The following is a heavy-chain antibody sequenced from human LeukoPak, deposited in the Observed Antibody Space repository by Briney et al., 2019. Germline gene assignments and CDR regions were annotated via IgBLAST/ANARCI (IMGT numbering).Heavy chain of an antibody. D-gene: IGHD6-19*01. CDR1: GFTFSSYE. J-gene: IGHJ4*02. CDR3: ARSPSVAGTWEHFDY. V-gene: IGHV3-48*03. Sequence: GGSLRLSCAASGFTFSSYEMNWVRQAPGKGLEWVSYISSSGSTIYYADSVKGRFTISRDNAKNSLYLQMNSLRAEDTAVYYCARSPSVAGTWEHFDYWGQGTLVTVSS. CDR2: ISSSGSTI.